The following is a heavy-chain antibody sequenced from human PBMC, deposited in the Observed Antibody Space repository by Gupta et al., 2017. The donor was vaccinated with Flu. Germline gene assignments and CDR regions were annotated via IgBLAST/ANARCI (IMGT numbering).Heavy chain of an antibody. CDR3: AKAVVVADDAFGF. J-gene: IGHJ3*01. CDR1: GFTFVDYA. V-gene: IGHV3-9*01. CDR2: ISWNSGII. Sequence: EVQLVESGGGLVQPGRSLRLSCAASGFTFVDYAMHWVRQAPGKGLEWVSSISWNSGIIVYADSVKGRFTISRDNAENSVYLQMNSLRPEDTALYYCAKAVVVADDAFGFWGQGTMVTVSS. D-gene: IGHD3-22*01.